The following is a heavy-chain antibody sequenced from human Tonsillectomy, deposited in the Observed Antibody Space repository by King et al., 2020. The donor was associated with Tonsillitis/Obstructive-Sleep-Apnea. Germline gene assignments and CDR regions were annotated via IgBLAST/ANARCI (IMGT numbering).Heavy chain of an antibody. V-gene: IGHV4-59*01. D-gene: IGHD1-26*01. J-gene: IGHJ4*02. CDR2: IYYSGST. Sequence: QLQESGPGLVKPSETLSLTCTVSGGSISSYYWSWIRQPPGKGLEWIGYIYYSGSTNYNPSLKSRVTISVDTSKNPFSLKLSSVTPADTAVYYCARASDGIDYWGQGTLVTVSS. CDR3: ARASDGIDY. CDR1: GGSISSYY.